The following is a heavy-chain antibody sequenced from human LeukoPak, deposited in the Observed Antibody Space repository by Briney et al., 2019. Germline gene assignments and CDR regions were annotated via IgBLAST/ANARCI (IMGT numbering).Heavy chain of an antibody. D-gene: IGHD1-26*01. CDR2: IYHSGST. V-gene: IGHV4-38-2*01. J-gene: IGHJ4*02. CDR3: ARHVDSGSYRDY. CDR1: GYSISSGYY. Sequence: SETLSLTCAVSGYSISSGYYWGWIRQPPGKGLEWIGSIYHSGSTYYNPSLKSRVTISVDTSKNQFSLKLSSVTAADTAVYYCARHVDSGSYRDYWGQGTLVTVSS.